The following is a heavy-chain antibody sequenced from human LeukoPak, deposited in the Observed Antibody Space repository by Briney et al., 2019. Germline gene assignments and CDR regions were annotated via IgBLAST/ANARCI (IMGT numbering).Heavy chain of an antibody. CDR2: IYYSGST. D-gene: IGHD2-15*01. V-gene: IGHV4-31*03. J-gene: IGHJ6*02. Sequence: SETLSLTCTVSGGSVRSGGYCLNWIRQHPGEGLEWIGYIYYSGSTYYNPSLKSRVTISVDTSKNQFSLKLSSVTAADTAVYYCARVSAATLDYYGMDVWGQGTTVTVSS. CDR3: ARVSAATLDYYGMDV. CDR1: GGSVRSGGYC.